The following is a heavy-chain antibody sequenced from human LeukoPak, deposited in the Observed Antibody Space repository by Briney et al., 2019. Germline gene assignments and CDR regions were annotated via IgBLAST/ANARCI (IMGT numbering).Heavy chain of an antibody. D-gene: IGHD6-6*01. Sequence: ASVKVSCKASGYTFTSYGISWVRQAPGQGLEWMGWMNPNSGNTGYAQKFQGRVTMTRNTSISTAYMELSSLRSDDTAVYYCARLMGEIAARQGSNAFDIWGQGTMVTVSS. CDR1: GYTFTSYG. J-gene: IGHJ3*02. CDR2: MNPNSGNT. V-gene: IGHV1-8*02. CDR3: ARLMGEIAARQGSNAFDI.